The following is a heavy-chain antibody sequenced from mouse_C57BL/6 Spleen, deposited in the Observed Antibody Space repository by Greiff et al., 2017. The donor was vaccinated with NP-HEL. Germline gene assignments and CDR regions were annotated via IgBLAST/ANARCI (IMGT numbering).Heavy chain of an antibody. D-gene: IGHD2-1*01. CDR3: ARGVYGNYPYYFDY. Sequence: EVKLVESGGGLVQPGGSLKLSCAASGFTFSDYYMYWVRQTPEKRLEWVAYISNGGGSTYYPDTVKGRFTISRDNAKNTLYLQMSRLKSEDTAMYYCARGVYGNYPYYFDYWGQGTTLTVSS. CDR2: ISNGGGST. J-gene: IGHJ2*01. CDR1: GFTFSDYY. V-gene: IGHV5-12*01.